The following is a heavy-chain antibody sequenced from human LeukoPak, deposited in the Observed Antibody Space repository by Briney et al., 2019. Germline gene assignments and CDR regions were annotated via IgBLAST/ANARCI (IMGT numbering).Heavy chain of an antibody. V-gene: IGHV4-34*01. CDR3: ARESATEDCSSGSCYSSSFDY. CDR1: GGSFSGYY. J-gene: IGHJ4*02. D-gene: IGHD2-15*01. Sequence: SETLSLTCAVYGGSFSGYYWSWIRQPPGKGLEWIGEINHSGSTNYNPSLKSRVTISVDTSKNQFSLKLSSVTAADTAVYYCARESATEDCSSGSCYSSSFDYWGQGTPVTVSS. CDR2: INHSGST.